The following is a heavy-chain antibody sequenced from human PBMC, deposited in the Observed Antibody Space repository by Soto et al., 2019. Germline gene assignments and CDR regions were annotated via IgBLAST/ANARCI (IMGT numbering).Heavy chain of an antibody. J-gene: IGHJ6*02. CDR3: AREELVRYYYYGMDV. CDR2: ISYDGSNK. CDR1: GFTFSSYA. Sequence: GGSLRLSCAASGFTFSSYAMHWVRQAPGKGLEWVAVISYDGSNKYYADSVKGRFTISRDNSKNTLYLQMNSLRAEDTAVYYCAREELVRYYYYGMDVWGQGTTVTVYS. D-gene: IGHD6-13*01. V-gene: IGHV3-30-3*01.